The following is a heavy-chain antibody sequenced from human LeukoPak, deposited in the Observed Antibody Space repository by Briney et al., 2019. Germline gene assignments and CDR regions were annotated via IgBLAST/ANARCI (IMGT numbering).Heavy chain of an antibody. CDR2: TYYRSKWYN. CDR3: ARDRTYYYDSSGYSIDWYFDL. J-gene: IGHJ2*01. D-gene: IGHD3-22*01. CDR1: GDSVSSNSAA. V-gene: IGHV6-1*01. Sequence: QTLSLTCAISGDSVSSNSAAWNWIRQSPSRGLEWLGRTYYRSKWYNDYAVSVKSRITINPDTSKNQFSLQLNSVTPEDTAVYYCARDRTYYYDSSGYSIDWYFDLWGRGTLVTVSS.